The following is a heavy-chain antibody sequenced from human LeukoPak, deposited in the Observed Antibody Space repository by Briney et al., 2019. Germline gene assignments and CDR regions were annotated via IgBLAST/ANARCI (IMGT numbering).Heavy chain of an antibody. CDR2: MWYDGNNK. CDR1: GFTFSYYG. V-gene: IGHV3-33*01. J-gene: IGHJ4*02. D-gene: IGHD3-22*01. CDR3: ARSHFDNRYFDY. Sequence: PGRSLRLSCEASGFTFSYYGMHWVRQAPGKGLEWLAVMWYDGNNKYYADSVKGRFTISRDNSKNTLYLQLSSLRAEDTAVYYCARSHFDNRYFDYWGQGILVTVSS.